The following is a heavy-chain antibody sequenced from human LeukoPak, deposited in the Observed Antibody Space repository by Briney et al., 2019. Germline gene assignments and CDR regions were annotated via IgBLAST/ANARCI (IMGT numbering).Heavy chain of an antibody. CDR2: INPNSGGT. Sequence: RASVKVSCKASGYTFTGYYMHWVRQAPGQGLEWMGWINPNSGGTNYAQKFQGRVTMTRDTSISTAYMELSRLRSDDTAVYYCAKGSAMIVVVITYWGQGTLVTVSS. CDR3: AKGSAMIVVVITY. CDR1: GYTFTGYY. J-gene: IGHJ4*02. V-gene: IGHV1-2*02. D-gene: IGHD3-22*01.